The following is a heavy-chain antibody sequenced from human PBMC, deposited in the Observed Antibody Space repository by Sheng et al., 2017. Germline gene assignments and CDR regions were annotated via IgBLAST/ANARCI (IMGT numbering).Heavy chain of an antibody. D-gene: IGHD2-15*01. CDR3: ARDNGGGSDAFDI. J-gene: IGHJ3*02. CDR2: IYHSGST. Sequence: QVQLQESGPGLVKPSETLSLTCAVSGYFISSGYYWGWIRQPPGKGLEWIGTIYHSGSTYYNQSLKSRVTISVDTSKNQFSLNLSSVTAADTAVYYCARDNGGGSDAFDIWGQGTLVTVSS. V-gene: IGHV4-38-2*02. CDR1: GYFISSGYY.